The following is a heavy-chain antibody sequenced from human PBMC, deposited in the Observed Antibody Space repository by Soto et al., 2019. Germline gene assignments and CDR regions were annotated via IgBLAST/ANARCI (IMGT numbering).Heavy chain of an antibody. CDR1: GFTFDDYA. CDR3: ANARDFWSGVDN. J-gene: IGHJ4*02. V-gene: IGHV3-9*01. CDR2: ISWNRDKI. Sequence: EVQLVESGGGLVQPGRSLRLSCAASGFTFDDYAMHWVRQAPGKGLEWVSSISWNRDKIGYADSVKGRFTISRDNAKNPLDLQMNSLRAEDTAFYYCANARDFWSGVDNWGQGTLVTVSS. D-gene: IGHD3-3*01.